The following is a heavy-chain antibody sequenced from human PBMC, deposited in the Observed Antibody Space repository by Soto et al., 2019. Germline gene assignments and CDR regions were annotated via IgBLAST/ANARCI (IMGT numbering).Heavy chain of an antibody. J-gene: IGHJ4*02. V-gene: IGHV1-8*01. CDR2: MDPNSGNK. Sequence: QVQLVQSGPEVRKPGASVKVSCKASGYTFSTYEIYWVRQATGQGLEWMGWMDPNSGNKGYAQKFRGRFTMTRDTSINTAYMELNSLTSEDTAVYFCARGSYASSGYYPLDYWGQGTLVTVTS. D-gene: IGHD3-22*01. CDR3: ARGSYASSGYYPLDY. CDR1: GYTFSTYE.